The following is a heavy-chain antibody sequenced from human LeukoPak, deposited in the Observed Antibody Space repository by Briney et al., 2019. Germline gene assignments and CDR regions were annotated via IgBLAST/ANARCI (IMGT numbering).Heavy chain of an antibody. CDR3: ARAGGYASSWAY. V-gene: IGHV3-9*01. CDR2: ISWNSGSI. J-gene: IGHJ4*02. CDR1: GFTFDDYA. Sequence: PGRSLRLSCAASGFTFDDYAMHWVRQAPGKGLEWVSGISWNSGSIGYADSVKGRFTISRDNAKNSLDLQMNSLRAEDTAVYYCARAGGYASSWAYWGQGTLVTVSS. D-gene: IGHD5-12*01.